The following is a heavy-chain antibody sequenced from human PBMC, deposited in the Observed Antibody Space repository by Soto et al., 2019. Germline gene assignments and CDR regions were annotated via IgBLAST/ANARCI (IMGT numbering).Heavy chain of an antibody. J-gene: IGHJ4*02. CDR1: EYSFGDYY. CDR3: VRVAPSHQSIFDL. V-gene: IGHV1-2*02. Sequence: ASVKVSCKTSEYSFGDYYLHWVRQAPEQGLEWMRWINLNDGGTNSPHKFQGRLTMTRDKSITTVYMELSSLRSDDTAVYFCVRVAPSHQSIFDLWGQGTLVTVS. CDR2: INLNDGGT. D-gene: IGHD2-2*01.